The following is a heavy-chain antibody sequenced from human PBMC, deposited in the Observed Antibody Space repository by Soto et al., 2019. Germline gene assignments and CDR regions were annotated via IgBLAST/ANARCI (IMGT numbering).Heavy chain of an antibody. Sequence: GASLRLSCAASGFTYSNALLSWVRQAPGKGLEWVGRIKSKTDGGTTDYAAPVKGRFTISRDHSKNTLYLQMNSLKTEDTAVYYCTTDPTTVTTVFDYWGQGTLVIVSS. J-gene: IGHJ4*02. CDR2: IKSKTDGGTT. CDR1: GFTYSNAL. CDR3: TTDPTTVTTVFDY. D-gene: IGHD4-17*01. V-gene: IGHV3-15*01.